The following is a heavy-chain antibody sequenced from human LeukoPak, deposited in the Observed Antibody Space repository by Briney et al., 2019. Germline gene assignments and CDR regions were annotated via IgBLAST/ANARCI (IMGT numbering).Heavy chain of an antibody. D-gene: IGHD3-3*01. J-gene: IGHJ6*03. V-gene: IGHV3-21*01. CDR3: ARETSGDYDFLCGVMPSYYYYYYMDV. CDR2: ISSSSSYI. CDR1: GFTFSSYS. Sequence: GGSLRLSCAASGFTFSSYSMNWVRQAPGKGLEWVSSISSSSSYIYYADSVKGRFTISRDNAKNSLYLQMNSLRAEDTAVYYCARETSGDYDFLCGVMPSYYYYYYMDVWGKGTTVTVSS.